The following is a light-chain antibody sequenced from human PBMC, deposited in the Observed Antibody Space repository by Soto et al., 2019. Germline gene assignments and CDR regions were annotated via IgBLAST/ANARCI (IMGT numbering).Light chain of an antibody. CDR1: QNIASRS. Sequence: EIVLTQSPGTLSLSPGLRATLSCRASQNIASRSVAWYQQHPGQAPRLLIYASSTRATGIPDRFRGSGSGTDFTLTISRLEPEDFAVYYCQQYRSSPYTFGQGTKLEIK. J-gene: IGKJ2*01. V-gene: IGKV3-20*01. CDR2: ASS. CDR3: QQYRSSPYT.